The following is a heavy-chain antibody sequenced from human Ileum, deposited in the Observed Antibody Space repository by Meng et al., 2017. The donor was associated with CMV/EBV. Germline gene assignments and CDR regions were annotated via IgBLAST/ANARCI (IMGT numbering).Heavy chain of an antibody. CDR1: GFTFNSYW. D-gene: IGHD2/OR15-2a*01. V-gene: IGHV3-7*01. CDR2: IKQDGNEK. CDR3: ARGPSGSNYFSGDY. J-gene: IGHJ4*02. Sequence: GESLKISCAASGFTFNSYWMSWVRQAPGKGLEWVANIKQDGNEKYYVDSVKGRFTISRDNAKSSLYLQMNSLRAEDTAVYYCARGPSGSNYFSGDYWGQGILVTVSS.